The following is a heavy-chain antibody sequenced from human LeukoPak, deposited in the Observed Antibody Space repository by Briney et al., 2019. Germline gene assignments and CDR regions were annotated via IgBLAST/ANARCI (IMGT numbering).Heavy chain of an antibody. V-gene: IGHV3-64*01. D-gene: IGHD5-18*01. CDR1: GFTFSSYA. Sequence: PGGSLRLSCAASGFTFSSYAMHWVRQAPGKGLEYVSAISSNGGSTYYANSVKGRFTISRDNSKNTLYLQMGSLRAEDMAVYYCASEERGAMVDDYCGQGTLVTVSS. CDR3: ASEERGAMVDDY. CDR2: ISSNGGST. J-gene: IGHJ4*02.